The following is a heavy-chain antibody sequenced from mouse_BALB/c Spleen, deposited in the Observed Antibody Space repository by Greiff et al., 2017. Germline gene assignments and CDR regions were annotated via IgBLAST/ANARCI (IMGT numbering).Heavy chain of an antibody. CDR1: GFTFSSYT. D-gene: IGHD1-1*01. V-gene: IGHV5-12-2*01. Sequence: DVKLVESGGGLVQPGGSLKLSCAASGFTFSSYTMSWVRQTPEKRLEWVAYISNGGGSTYYPDTVKGRFTISRDNAKNNLYLQMSSLKSEDTAMYYCARGSNLYYFDYWGQGTTLTVSS. CDR2: ISNGGGST. CDR3: ARGSNLYYFDY. J-gene: IGHJ2*01.